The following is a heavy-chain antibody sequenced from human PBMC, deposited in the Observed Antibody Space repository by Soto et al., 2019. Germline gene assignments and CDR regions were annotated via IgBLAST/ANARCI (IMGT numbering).Heavy chain of an antibody. CDR3: TTVFTTVTSTYFDY. D-gene: IGHD4-17*01. V-gene: IGHV3-15*01. CDR2: IKSKTDGGTT. Sequence: GGSLRPSCAASVFTFSNAWMSWVRQAPGKGLEWVGRIKSKTDGGTTDYAAPVKGRFTISRDDSKNTLYLQMNSLKTEDTAVYYCTTVFTTVTSTYFDYWGQGTLVTVSS. J-gene: IGHJ4*02. CDR1: VFTFSNAW.